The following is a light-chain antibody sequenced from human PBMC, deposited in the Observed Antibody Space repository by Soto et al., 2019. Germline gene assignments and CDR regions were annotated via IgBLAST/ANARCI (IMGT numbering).Light chain of an antibody. J-gene: IGKJ3*01. V-gene: IGKV4-1*01. CDR1: QSLLYRSNNKNN. CDR3: QQYHSSPIT. CDR2: WAS. Sequence: DIVMTQSPDSLAVSLGERATINCKSSQSLLYRSNNKNNLAWYQQKPGQPPKLLIYWASTRESGVPDRFSGXXSGTDFTLTISSLLAEDVAVYYCQQYHSSPITFGPGTKVDIK.